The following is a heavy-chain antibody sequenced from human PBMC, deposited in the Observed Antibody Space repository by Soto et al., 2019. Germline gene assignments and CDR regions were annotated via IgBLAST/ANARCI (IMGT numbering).Heavy chain of an antibody. CDR1: GFTFSSYG. CDR2: IWYDGSNK. Sequence: PAGSLRLSCAASGFTFSSYGMHWVRQAPGKGLEWVAVIWYDGSNKYYADSVKGRFTISRDNSKNTLYLQMNSLRAEDTAVYYCARAKGITMIVDSFDIWGQGTMVTVSS. CDR3: ARAKGITMIVDSFDI. V-gene: IGHV3-33*01. D-gene: IGHD3-22*01. J-gene: IGHJ3*02.